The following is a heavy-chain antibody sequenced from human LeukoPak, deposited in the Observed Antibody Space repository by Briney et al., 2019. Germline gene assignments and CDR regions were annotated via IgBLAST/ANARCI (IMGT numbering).Heavy chain of an antibody. J-gene: IGHJ4*02. V-gene: IGHV4-4*07. CDR2: IYTSGST. CDR1: GGSISSYY. D-gene: IGHD6-13*01. Sequence: SETLSLTCTVSGGSISSYYSSWIRQPAGKGLEWIGRIYTSGSTNYNPSLKSRVTMSVDTSKNQFSLKLSSVTAADTAVYYCARYPSSSFVFDYWGQGTLVTVSS. CDR3: ARYPSSSFVFDY.